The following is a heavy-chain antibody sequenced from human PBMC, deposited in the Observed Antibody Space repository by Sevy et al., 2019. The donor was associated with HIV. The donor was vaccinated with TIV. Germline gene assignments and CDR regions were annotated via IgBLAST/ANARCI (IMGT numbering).Heavy chain of an antibody. CDR3: ARGKSGYGYALNY. Sequence: GGYLRLSCAASGFTVNSNYMTWVRQAPGKGLEGVSVIHSDDTTYHAESVKDRFTISRDNFKNTLYLHMSSLRAEDTAVYYSARGKSGYGYALNYWGQGTLVNVSS. CDR2: IHSDDTT. CDR1: GFTVNSNY. J-gene: IGHJ4*02. D-gene: IGHD5-18*01. V-gene: IGHV3-66*01.